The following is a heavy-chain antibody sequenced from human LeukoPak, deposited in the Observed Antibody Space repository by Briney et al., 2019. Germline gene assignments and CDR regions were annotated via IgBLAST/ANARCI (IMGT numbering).Heavy chain of an antibody. CDR1: GGSISSYY. V-gene: IGHV4-59*01. J-gene: IGHJ5*02. CDR3: ARAESYYDFWSGYYYP. D-gene: IGHD3-3*01. Sequence: PSETLSLTCTVSGGSISSYYWSWVRQPPGKGLEWVGYIYYSGSTNYNPSLKSRVTISVDTSKNQFSLKLSSVTAADTAVYYCARAESYYDFWSGYYYPWGQGTLVTVSS. CDR2: IYYSGST.